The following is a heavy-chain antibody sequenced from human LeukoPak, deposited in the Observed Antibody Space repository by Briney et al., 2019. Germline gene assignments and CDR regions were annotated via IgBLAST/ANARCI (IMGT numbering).Heavy chain of an antibody. V-gene: IGHV1-2*02. J-gene: IGHJ4*02. CDR1: VYTFTGYY. CDR2: INPNSDRT. CDR3: ARVRTAGYYDILTGYRVFDY. Sequence: GASVKVSCKASVYTFTGYYMHWVRHSPTQGLEGMGWINPNSDRTNYAQKFHGRVTMTRDTSISTDYMEMSRLRSDDTVMYYCARVRTAGYYDILTGYRVFDYWGRGTLVPVS. D-gene: IGHD3-9*01.